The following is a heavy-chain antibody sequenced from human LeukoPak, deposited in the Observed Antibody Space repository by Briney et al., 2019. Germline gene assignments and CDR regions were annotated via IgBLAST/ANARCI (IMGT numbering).Heavy chain of an antibody. CDR1: GFTFSTYS. V-gene: IGHV3-48*01. CDR3: ASLSLRFIDY. CDR2: ISSSSSSI. J-gene: IGHJ4*02. Sequence: GGSLRLSCAASGFTFSTYSMNWVRQAPGKGLEWISYISSSSSSIYYADSVKGRFTISRDNAKNSLYLEMNSLRAEDTAVYYCASLSLRFIDYWGQGTLVTVSS. D-gene: IGHD3-3*01.